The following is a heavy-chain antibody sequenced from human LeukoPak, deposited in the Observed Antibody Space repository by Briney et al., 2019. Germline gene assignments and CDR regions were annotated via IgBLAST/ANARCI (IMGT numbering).Heavy chain of an antibody. V-gene: IGHV3-66*01. CDR2: IYSGGST. CDR1: GFTVSSNY. D-gene: IGHD1-26*01. Sequence: GGSLRLSCAASGFTVSSNYMSWVRQAPGKGLEWVSVIYSGGSTYYADSVKGRFAISRDNSKNTLYLQMNSLRAEDTAVYYCARDNSVGDVAWWFDPWGQGTLVTVSS. J-gene: IGHJ5*02. CDR3: ARDNSVGDVAWWFDP.